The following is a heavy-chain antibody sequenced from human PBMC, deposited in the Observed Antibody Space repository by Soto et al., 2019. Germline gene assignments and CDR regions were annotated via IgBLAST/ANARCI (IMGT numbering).Heavy chain of an antibody. CDR3: ARRAVVAVTGSLDNWLDP. Sequence: PSETLSLTCTVSGGSIRSYNWNWRRQPPGKALEWIGYVYNSGSTNYNPSLKSRVTISVDTSKNQFSLKVNSVTAADTAVYYCARRAVVAVTGSLDNWLDPWGQGILVT. CDR1: GGSIRSYN. CDR2: VYNSGST. J-gene: IGHJ5*02. V-gene: IGHV4-59*01. D-gene: IGHD2-21*01.